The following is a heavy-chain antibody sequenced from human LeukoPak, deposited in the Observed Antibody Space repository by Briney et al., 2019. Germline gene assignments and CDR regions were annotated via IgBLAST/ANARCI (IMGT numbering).Heavy chain of an antibody. CDR1: GFTFSSYA. D-gene: IGHD2-15*01. CDR3: ARPYCSGGSCWGYFQH. Sequence: GRSLRLSCAASGFTFSSYAMHWVRQAPGKGLEGVAVISYDGSNKYYADSVKGRFTISRDNSKNTLYLQMNSLRAEDTAVYYCARPYCSGGSCWGYFQHWGQGTLVTVSS. J-gene: IGHJ1*01. CDR2: ISYDGSNK. V-gene: IGHV3-30*04.